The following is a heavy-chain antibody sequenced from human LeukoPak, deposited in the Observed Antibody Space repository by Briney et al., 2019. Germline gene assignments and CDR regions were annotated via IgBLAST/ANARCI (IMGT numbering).Heavy chain of an antibody. CDR3: ARDGSERYQFDY. Sequence: SETLSLTRTVSGGSISSYYWSWIRQPLGKGLEWIGYIYYSGSTNYNPSLKSRVTISVDTSKNQFSLKLSSVTAADTAVYYCARDGSERYQFDYWGQGTLVTVSS. J-gene: IGHJ4*02. CDR2: IYYSGST. V-gene: IGHV4-59*01. D-gene: IGHD3-10*01. CDR1: GGSISSYY.